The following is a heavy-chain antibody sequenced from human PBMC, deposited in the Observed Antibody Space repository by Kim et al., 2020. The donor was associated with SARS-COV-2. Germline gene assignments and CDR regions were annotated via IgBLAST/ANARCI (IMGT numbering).Heavy chain of an antibody. J-gene: IGHJ6*03. Sequence: GGSLRLSCRASGIVFGDYAMSWVRQAPGQGLEWVGFIKRRAYGATTQYAASVKGRFTISRDDSKNIAYLQMNSLKIEDTAVYYCTRDLAAGDGYNSWFYYYMDVWGKGTTVTVSS. D-gene: IGHD5-12*01. CDR3: TRDLAAGDGYNSWFYYYMDV. CDR1: GIVFGDYA. CDR2: IKRRAYGATT. V-gene: IGHV3-49*04.